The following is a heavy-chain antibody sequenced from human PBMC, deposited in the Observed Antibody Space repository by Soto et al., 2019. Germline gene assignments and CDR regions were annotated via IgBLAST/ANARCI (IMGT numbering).Heavy chain of an antibody. J-gene: IGHJ4*02. V-gene: IGHV4-30-2*01. CDR2: IYHSGST. CDR3: ARGSGYSNPVGFDY. Sequence: SETLSLTCAVSGGSISSGGYSWRWLRQPPGKGLEWIGYIYHSGSTYYNPSLKSRVTISVGRSKNQFSLKLSSVTAADTAVYYCARGSGYSNPVGFDYWGQGTLVTAPQ. D-gene: IGHD4-4*01. CDR1: GGSISSGGYS.